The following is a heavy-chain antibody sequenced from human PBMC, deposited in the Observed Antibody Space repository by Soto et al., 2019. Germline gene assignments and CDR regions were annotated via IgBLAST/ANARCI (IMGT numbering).Heavy chain of an antibody. J-gene: IGHJ5*02. CDR2: VNHSGST. D-gene: IGHD3-9*01. CDR1: CGSFSGYY. CDR3: ARGWSGLVIIRFDP. V-gene: IGHV4-34*01. Sequence: SETLSLTCAVYCGSFSGYYWSWIRQPPGKGLEWIGEVNHSGSTNYNPSLKSRVTISVDTSKNQFSLKLSSVTAADTAVYYCARGWSGLVIIRFDPWGQGTLVTV.